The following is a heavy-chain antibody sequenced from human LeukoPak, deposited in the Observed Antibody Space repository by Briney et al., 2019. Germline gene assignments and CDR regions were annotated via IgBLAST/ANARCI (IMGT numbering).Heavy chain of an antibody. J-gene: IGHJ4*02. CDR1: GFSFSSYA. CDR3: AKVLFVTQNYFDY. D-gene: IGHD2/OR15-2a*01. CDR2: ISGSGGST. Sequence: PGGSLRLSCAASGFSFSSYAMSWVRQAPGKGLEWVSAISGSGGSTYYADSVKGRFTISGDNSKNTLYLQMNSLRAEDTAVYYCAKVLFVTQNYFDYWGQGTLVTVSS. V-gene: IGHV3-23*01.